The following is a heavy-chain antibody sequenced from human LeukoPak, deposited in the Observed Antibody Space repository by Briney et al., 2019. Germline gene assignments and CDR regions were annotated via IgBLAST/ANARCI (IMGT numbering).Heavy chain of an antibody. D-gene: IGHD1-7*01. CDR1: GFTFSNYG. CDR3: ARGGMGTTFSAWFDP. CDR2: VSSDGSID. J-gene: IGHJ5*02. Sequence: PGGSLRLSCAASGFTFSNYGMHWVRQAPGKGLEWVAVVSSDGSIDYYADSLRGRFTVSRDNSKNTMFLQFNTLRPEDTAVYYCARGGMGTTFSAWFDPWGQGTLVTVSS. V-gene: IGHV3-30*03.